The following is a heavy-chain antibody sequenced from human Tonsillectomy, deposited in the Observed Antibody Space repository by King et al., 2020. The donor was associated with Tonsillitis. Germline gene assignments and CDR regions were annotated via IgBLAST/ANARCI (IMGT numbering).Heavy chain of an antibody. CDR3: ASRRSIVGVAPADAFDI. CDR1: GGSMSSYY. V-gene: IGHV4-59*08. J-gene: IGHJ3*02. Sequence: VQLQESGPGLVKPSETLSLTCTVSGGSMSSYYWSWIRQPPGKGLEWIGYINYSGSTHYNPSHKSRVTISVATSKNQFSLNLRPVTAADTAVYYCASRRSIVGVAPADAFDIWGQGTMVTVSS. D-gene: IGHD1-26*01. CDR2: INYSGST.